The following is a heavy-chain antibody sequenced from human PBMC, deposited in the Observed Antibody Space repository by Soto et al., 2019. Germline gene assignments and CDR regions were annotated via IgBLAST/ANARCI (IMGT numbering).Heavy chain of an antibody. J-gene: IGHJ4*02. CDR2: ISENGDIT. Sequence: GGSLRLSCSVFGFTFSNSYMHWVRQTPEKGLQYVSSISENGDITYYPDSVKGRFTISRDNSKSTVYLQMSSLRVEDTGVYYCVKDRFVDYWGQGVLVTVSS. CDR1: GFTFSNSY. V-gene: IGHV3-64D*06. CDR3: VKDRFVDY.